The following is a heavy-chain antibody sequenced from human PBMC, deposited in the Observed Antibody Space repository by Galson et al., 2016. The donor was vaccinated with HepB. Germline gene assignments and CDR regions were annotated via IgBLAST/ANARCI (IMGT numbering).Heavy chain of an antibody. Sequence: SLRLSCAASGFTFSNYGMHWVRQAPGKGLEWVALIRSDGSIKRNADSVKGRFTISRDNSESTVYLRMNSLRVEDTAVYYCARDRLGGRPTYYYYYDMDVWGQGTTVTVSS. CDR1: GFTFSNYG. CDR3: ARDRLGGRPTYYYYYDMDV. V-gene: IGHV3-33*01. J-gene: IGHJ6*02. CDR2: IRSDGSIK. D-gene: IGHD5-12*01.